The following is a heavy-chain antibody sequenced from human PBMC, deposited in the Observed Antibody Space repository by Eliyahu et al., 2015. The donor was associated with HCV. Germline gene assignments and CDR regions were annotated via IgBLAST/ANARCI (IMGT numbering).Heavy chain of an antibody. J-gene: IGHJ5*02. D-gene: IGHD3-10*01. V-gene: IGHV1-2*02. CDR1: KFFFNAYY. CDR2: RXPKNGAT. Sequence: QAQLVQSGAEVKKPGASVTVSCKASKFFFNAYYIHWVRQARGQGLXWMGWRXPKNGATKYVQRFEGRVTMTRDMSTTTAYMEVNSLTSDDTAVYFCAREPSGSSSWFDLWGQGTLVTVSS. CDR3: AREPSGSSSWFDL.